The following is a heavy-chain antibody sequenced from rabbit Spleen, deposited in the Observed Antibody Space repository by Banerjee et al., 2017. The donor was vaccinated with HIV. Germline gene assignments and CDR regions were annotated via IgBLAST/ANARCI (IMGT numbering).Heavy chain of an antibody. J-gene: IGHJ4*01. Sequence: QEQLVESGGGLVQPEGSLTLTCTASGFSFSDSYYMCWVRQAPGKGLEWIGCIYTGSDITYYASWARGRFTIPKTSSTTVTLQMTSLTVADTATYFCARSGGVAGYFNLWGPGTLVTVS. CDR3: ARSGGVAGYFNL. CDR1: GFSFSDSYY. CDR2: IYTGSDIT. D-gene: IGHD7-1*01. V-gene: IGHV1S45*01.